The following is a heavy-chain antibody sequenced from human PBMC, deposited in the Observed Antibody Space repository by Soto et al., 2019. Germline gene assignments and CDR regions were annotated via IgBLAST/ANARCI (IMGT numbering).Heavy chain of an antibody. D-gene: IGHD2-21*02. CDR1: GGSLSSGGYY. V-gene: IGHV4-31*03. CDR3: ASGRCGGDCYDHEGYYYGMDV. J-gene: IGHJ6*02. Sequence: SETLSLTCTVSGGSLSSGGYYWSWIRQHPGKGLEWIGYIYYSGSTYYNPSLKSRVTISVDTSKNQFSLKLSSVTAADTAVYYCASGRCGGDCYDHEGYYYGMDVWGQGTTVTVSS. CDR2: IYYSGST.